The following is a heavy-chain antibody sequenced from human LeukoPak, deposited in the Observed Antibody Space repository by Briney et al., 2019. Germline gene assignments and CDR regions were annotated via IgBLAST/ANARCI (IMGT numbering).Heavy chain of an antibody. CDR3: ARERSRGGYFIGY. D-gene: IGHD2-21*01. Sequence: PGGSLRLSCAASGFTFSSYAMHWVRQAPGKGLEWVAVISYDGSNKYYADSVKGRFTISRDNSKNTLYLQMNSLRAEDTAVYYCARERSRGGYFIGYWGQGTLVTVSS. CDR2: ISYDGSNK. J-gene: IGHJ4*02. V-gene: IGHV3-30-3*01. CDR1: GFTFSSYA.